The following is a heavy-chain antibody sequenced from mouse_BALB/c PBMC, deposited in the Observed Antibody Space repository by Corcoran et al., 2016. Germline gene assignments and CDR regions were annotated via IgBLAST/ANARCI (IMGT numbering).Heavy chain of an antibody. CDR3: ARGGAWFAY. D-gene: IGHD1-1*02. V-gene: IGHV1-9*01. CDR2: ILPGSGST. CDR1: GYTFSSYW. J-gene: IGHJ3*01. Sequence: QVQLQQSGAELMKPGASVKISCKATGYTFSSYWIEWVKQRPGHGLEWIGEILPGSGSTNYNEKFKGKATFTADTSSNTAYMQLSSLTSEDSAVNYCARGGAWFAYWGQGTLVTVSA.